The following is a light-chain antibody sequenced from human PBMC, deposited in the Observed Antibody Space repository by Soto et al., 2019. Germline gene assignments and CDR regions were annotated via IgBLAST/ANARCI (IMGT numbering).Light chain of an antibody. Sequence: EIVMTQSPATRSVSPGERATLSCGASQSVTNNLAWYQQKPGQAPRLLIYGASTRATGIPGRFIGSGSGTEFTLTITNLQSVDFAVYYCQQYNSWPPWPFGQGTKVDIX. CDR3: QQYNSWPPWP. J-gene: IGKJ1*01. CDR2: GAS. CDR1: QSVTNN. V-gene: IGKV3-15*01.